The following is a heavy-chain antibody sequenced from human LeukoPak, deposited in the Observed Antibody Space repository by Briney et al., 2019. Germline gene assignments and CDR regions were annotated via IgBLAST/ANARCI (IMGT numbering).Heavy chain of an antibody. CDR3: ARGGYYYMDV. CDR2: ISHSGST. V-gene: IGHV4-61*03. Sequence: SETLSLTCTVSGGSISSGSYYWSWIRQPPGKGLEWIAYISHSGSTKYNPSLQSRVIISVDTSKNHFSLKLSSVTTADTAVYYCARGGYYYMDVWGKGTTVTVSS. CDR1: GGSISSGSYY. J-gene: IGHJ6*03.